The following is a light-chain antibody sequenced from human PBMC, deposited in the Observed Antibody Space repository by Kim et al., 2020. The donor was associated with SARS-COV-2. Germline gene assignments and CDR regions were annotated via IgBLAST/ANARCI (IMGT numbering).Light chain of an antibody. J-gene: IGLJ2*01. Sequence: VSQGQTASITCSGDKLGDKYACWYQQKPGQSPVMVIYQDSKRPSGNPERFSGSNAGNTATLTISGTQAMDEADYHCQAWDSSTEVFGGGTQLTVL. CDR1: KLGDKY. CDR3: QAWDSSTEV. CDR2: QDS. V-gene: IGLV3-1*01.